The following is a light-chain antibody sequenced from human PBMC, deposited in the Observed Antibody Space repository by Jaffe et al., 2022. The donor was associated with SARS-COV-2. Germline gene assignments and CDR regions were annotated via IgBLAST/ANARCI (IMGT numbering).Light chain of an antibody. Sequence: DIVMTQSPDSLAVSLGERATINCKSSQSVLYTSNSKNYLAWYQQKPGQPPKLLIYWASTRESGVPDRFNGSGSGTDFTLTISSLQAEDVAVYYCQQYYGNLPMYTFGQGTKLEIK. J-gene: IGKJ2*01. CDR2: WAS. CDR3: QQYYGNLPMYT. V-gene: IGKV4-1*01. CDR1: QSVLYTSNSKNY.